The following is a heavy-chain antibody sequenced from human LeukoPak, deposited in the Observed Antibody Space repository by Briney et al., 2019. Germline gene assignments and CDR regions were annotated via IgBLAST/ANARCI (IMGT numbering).Heavy chain of an antibody. CDR1: GFTFSSYW. D-gene: IGHD4-23*01. CDR3: ARGGNSDY. Sequence: GGSLRLSCGVSGFTFSSYWMSWVRQAPGKGLEWVANIKQDGSEKYYVDSVKGRFTISRGNAKNSLYLQMNSLRAEDTAVYYCARGGNSDYWGQGTLLTVSS. CDR2: IKQDGSEK. J-gene: IGHJ4*02. V-gene: IGHV3-7*03.